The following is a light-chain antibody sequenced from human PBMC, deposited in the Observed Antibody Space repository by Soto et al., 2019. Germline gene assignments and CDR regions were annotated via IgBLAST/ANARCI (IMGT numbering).Light chain of an antibody. J-gene: IGLJ2*01. CDR1: SSNIGAGYA. CDR3: QSYDRSLSGVL. V-gene: IGLV1-40*01. CDR2: RYS. Sequence: QSVLTQPPSVSGAPGQRVTISCTGSSSNIGAGYAVHWYRQLPGTAPKLLMYRYSIRPSGVPDRFSGSKSGTSASLANTGLQAEDEADYYCQSYDRSLSGVLFGGGTKLTVL.